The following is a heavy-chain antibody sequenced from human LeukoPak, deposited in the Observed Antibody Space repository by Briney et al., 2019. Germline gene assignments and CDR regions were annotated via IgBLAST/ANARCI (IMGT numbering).Heavy chain of an antibody. CDR1: GGSFSGYY. CDR2: INHSGST. V-gene: IGHV4-34*01. CDR3: ARHTYDSIGYYPTLYY. D-gene: IGHD3-22*01. Sequence: SETLSLTCAVYGGSFSGYYWSWIRQPPGKGLEWIGEINHSGSTNYNPSLKSRVTISVDTSKNQFSLKLSSVTAADTAVYYCARHTYDSIGYYPTLYYWGQGTLVTVSS. J-gene: IGHJ4*02.